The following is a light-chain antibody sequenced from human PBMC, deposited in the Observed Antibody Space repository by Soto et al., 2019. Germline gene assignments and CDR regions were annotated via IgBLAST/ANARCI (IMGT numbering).Light chain of an antibody. CDR1: QSLSIW. V-gene: IGKV1-5*03. CDR2: EAS. Sequence: DIQVTQSPSTLSSSVGDTVTITCRASQSLSIWVAWYQQKPGTAPTLLIYEASRLDSGVPPRFSGSGSGTEFTLTISRLQPDDFATYYCQQYYGYSTFGQGTKVEI. J-gene: IGKJ2*01. CDR3: QQYYGYST.